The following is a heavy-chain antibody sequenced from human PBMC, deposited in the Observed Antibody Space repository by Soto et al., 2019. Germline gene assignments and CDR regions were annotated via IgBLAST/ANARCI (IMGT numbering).Heavy chain of an antibody. V-gene: IGHV4-4*02. CDR2: IYHSGSI. D-gene: IGHD3-10*01. Sequence: PSATLSLTCTVSNASISSPKWWTWVRQTPGKGLEWIGEIYHSGSINHNPSLKSRVTMSVDKSKNQFSLKMTSVTAADTGVYYCASKFGELLADPFDIWGQGTVVT. J-gene: IGHJ3*02. CDR1: NASISSPKW. CDR3: ASKFGELLADPFDI.